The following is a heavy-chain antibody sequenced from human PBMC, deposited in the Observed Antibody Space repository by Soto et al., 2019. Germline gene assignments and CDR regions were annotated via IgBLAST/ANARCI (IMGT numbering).Heavy chain of an antibody. CDR3: ARAHVPSNHGLCWFDP. V-gene: IGHV4-34*01. Sequence: SETLSLTCAVYGGSFSGYYWSWIRQPPGKGLEWIGEINHSGSTNYNPSLKSRVTISVDTSKNQFSLKLSSVTAADTAVYYCARAHVPSNHGLCWFDPWGQGTLVTVSS. CDR1: GGSFSGYY. J-gene: IGHJ5*02. CDR2: INHSGST. D-gene: IGHD4-4*01.